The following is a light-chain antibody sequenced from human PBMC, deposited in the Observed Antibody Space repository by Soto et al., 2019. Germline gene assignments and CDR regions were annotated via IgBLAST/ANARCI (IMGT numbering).Light chain of an antibody. CDR3: QQYNRWPRT. CDR2: DAS. CDR1: QSVSTN. V-gene: IGKV3-15*01. Sequence: EAVITHSPATLSVSPGERATLSCRASQSVSTNLAWYQQKPGQAPRLLIYDASTRATGIPVRFSGSGSGTEFTLSISSVQSEDFAVFYCQQYNRWPRTFGQGTKVDIK. J-gene: IGKJ1*01.